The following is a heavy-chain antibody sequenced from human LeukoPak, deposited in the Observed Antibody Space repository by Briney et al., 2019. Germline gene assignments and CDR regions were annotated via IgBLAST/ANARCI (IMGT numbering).Heavy chain of an antibody. CDR1: GGTFSSYA. D-gene: IGHD6-6*01. CDR2: IIPIFGTA. CDR3: ARDRLEKSSSSVNAFDI. Sequence: SVKVSCKASGGTFSSYAITWVRQAPGQGLEWMGGIIPIFGTANYAQKFQGRVTITTDESTSTAYMELSSLRSEDTAVYYCARDRLEKSSSSVNAFDIWGQGTMVTVSS. J-gene: IGHJ3*02. V-gene: IGHV1-69*05.